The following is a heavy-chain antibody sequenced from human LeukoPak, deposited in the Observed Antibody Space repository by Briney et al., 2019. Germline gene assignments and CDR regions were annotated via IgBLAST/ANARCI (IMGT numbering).Heavy chain of an antibody. CDR3: ARMGILGYCSSTSCHDAFDI. CDR2: IYTSGST. V-gene: IGHV4-61*02. D-gene: IGHD2-2*01. Sequence: SETLSLTCTVSGGSISSSSYYWSWIQQPAGKGLEWIGRIYTSGSTNYNPSLKSRVTMSVDTSKNQFSLKLSSVTAADTAVYYCARMGILGYCSSTSCHDAFDIWGQGTMVTVSS. CDR1: GGSISSSSYY. J-gene: IGHJ3*02.